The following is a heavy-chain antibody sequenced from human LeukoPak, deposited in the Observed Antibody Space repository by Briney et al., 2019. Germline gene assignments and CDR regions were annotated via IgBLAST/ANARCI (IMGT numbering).Heavy chain of an antibody. V-gene: IGHV3-30-3*01. J-gene: IGHJ4*02. Sequence: GRSLRLSCAASGFTFSSYAMHWVRQAPGKGLEWVAVISYDGSNKYYADSVKGRFTISRDNSKNTLYLQMNSLRAEDTAVYYCARTDYGDSPVDYWGQGTLVTVSS. CDR1: GFTFSSYA. D-gene: IGHD4-17*01. CDR3: ARTDYGDSPVDY. CDR2: ISYDGSNK.